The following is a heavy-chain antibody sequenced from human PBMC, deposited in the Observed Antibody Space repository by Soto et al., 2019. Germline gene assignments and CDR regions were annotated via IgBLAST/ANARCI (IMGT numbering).Heavy chain of an antibody. CDR2: ISAYNGNT. D-gene: IGHD2-21*02. Sequence: VSCKASGYTFTSYGISWVRQAPGQGLEWMGWISAYNGNTNYAQKLQGRVTMTTDTSTSTAYMELRSLRSDDTAVYYCAREKGHIVVVTAGRFDYWGQGTLVTVSS. V-gene: IGHV1-18*01. CDR3: AREKGHIVVVTAGRFDY. J-gene: IGHJ4*02. CDR1: GYTFTSYG.